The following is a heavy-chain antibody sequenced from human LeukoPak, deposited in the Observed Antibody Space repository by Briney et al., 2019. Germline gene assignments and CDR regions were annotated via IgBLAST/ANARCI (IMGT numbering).Heavy chain of an antibody. J-gene: IGHJ4*02. Sequence: GGSLRLSCAASGFTFSSYSMNWVRQAPGKGLEWVSSISSSSSYIYYADSVKGRFTISRDNAKNSLYLQMNGLRAEDTAVYYCARDSGSSGYKADGKGVDYWGQGTLVTVSS. CDR3: ARDSGSSGYKADGKGVDY. CDR2: ISSSSSYI. D-gene: IGHD6-13*01. CDR1: GFTFSSYS. V-gene: IGHV3-21*01.